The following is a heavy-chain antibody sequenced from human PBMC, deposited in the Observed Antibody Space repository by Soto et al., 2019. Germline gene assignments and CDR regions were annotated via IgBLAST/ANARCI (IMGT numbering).Heavy chain of an antibody. CDR3: ARTMVRGGPNFDY. CDR1: GGSISSGGYY. J-gene: IGHJ4*02. CDR2: IYYSGST. V-gene: IGHV4-31*03. D-gene: IGHD3-10*01. Sequence: TSETLSLTCTVSGGSISSGGYYWSWIRQHPGKGLEWIGYIYYSGSTYYNPSLKSRVTISVDTSKNQFSLKLSSVTAADTAVYYCARTMVRGGPNFDYWGQGTLVTVSS.